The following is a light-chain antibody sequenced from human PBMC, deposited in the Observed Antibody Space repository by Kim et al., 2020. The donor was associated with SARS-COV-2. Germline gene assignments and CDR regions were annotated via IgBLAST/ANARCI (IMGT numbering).Light chain of an antibody. CDR1: SLRSYY. Sequence: VAVGQTVRITCQRDSLRSYYATWYQQKPGQAPILVIYGKNNRPSGIPDRFSGSRSGNTASLTITGTQAGDEADYYCNSRDSNDNVVFGGGTQLTVL. CDR2: GKN. V-gene: IGLV3-19*01. J-gene: IGLJ2*01. CDR3: NSRDSNDNVV.